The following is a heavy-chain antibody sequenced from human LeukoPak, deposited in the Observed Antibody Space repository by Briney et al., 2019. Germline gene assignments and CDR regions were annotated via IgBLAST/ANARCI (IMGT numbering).Heavy chain of an antibody. Sequence: GRSLRLSCAASGFTFSSYATHWVRQAPGKGLEWVAVISYDGSNKYYADSVKGRFTISRDNSKNTLYLQMNSLRAEDTAVYYCATWAYCGGDCYSGLDYWGQGTLVTVSS. J-gene: IGHJ4*02. CDR2: ISYDGSNK. D-gene: IGHD2-21*02. CDR1: GFTFSSYA. CDR3: ATWAYCGGDCYSGLDY. V-gene: IGHV3-30-3*01.